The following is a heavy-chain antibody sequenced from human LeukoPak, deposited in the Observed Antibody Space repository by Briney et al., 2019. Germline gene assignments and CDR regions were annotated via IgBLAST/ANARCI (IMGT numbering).Heavy chain of an antibody. Sequence: QTGGSLRLSCAASGFSFSSFAMTWVRQAPGKGLKWVSSITGGHYATYNTDSVKGRFTISRDNAKNTLYLQMNSLRADDTAIYYCTKDPNGDYIGAFDPWGQGTLVTVSS. J-gene: IGHJ5*02. V-gene: IGHV3-23*01. D-gene: IGHD4-17*01. CDR3: TKDPNGDYIGAFDP. CDR1: GFSFSSFA. CDR2: ITGGHYAT.